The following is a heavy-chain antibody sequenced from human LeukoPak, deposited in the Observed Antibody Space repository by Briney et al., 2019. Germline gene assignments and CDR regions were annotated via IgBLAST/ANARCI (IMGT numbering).Heavy chain of an antibody. CDR2: IWYDGSNK. CDR1: GFTFSSYG. D-gene: IGHD2-2*01. Sequence: PGGSLRLSCAASGFTFSSYGMHWVRQAPGKGLEWVAVIWYDGSNKYYADSVKGRFTISRDNSKNTLYLQMNSLRAEDTAVYYCARDPVYCSSTSCPFGGMDVWGQGTTVTVSS. J-gene: IGHJ6*02. V-gene: IGHV3-33*01. CDR3: ARDPVYCSSTSCPFGGMDV.